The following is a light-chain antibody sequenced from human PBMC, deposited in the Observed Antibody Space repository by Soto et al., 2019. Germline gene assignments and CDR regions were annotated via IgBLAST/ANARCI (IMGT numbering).Light chain of an antibody. V-gene: IGKV3-15*01. Sequence: EIVMTQSPATLSVSPGERATLSCRASQSVSSNLAWYQQKPGQAPRLLIYGASTRATGIPARFSGSGSGTEFTLTISSLQSEDFATYFCQQYDFLVTFGQGTRLEIQ. CDR1: QSVSSN. J-gene: IGKJ5*01. CDR2: GAS. CDR3: QQYDFLVT.